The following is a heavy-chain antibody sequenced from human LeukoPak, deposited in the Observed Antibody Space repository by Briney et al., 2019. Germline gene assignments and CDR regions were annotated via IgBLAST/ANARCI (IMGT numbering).Heavy chain of an antibody. J-gene: IGHJ3*02. D-gene: IGHD3-16*01. CDR3: ARDGKDYGLDAFDI. CDR1: GGSISSGDYY. V-gene: IGHV4-30-4*01. CDR2: IYYSGST. Sequence: SETLSLTCTVSGGSISSGDYYWSWIRQPPGKGLEWIGYIYYSGSTYYNPSLKSRVTISVDTSKNQFSLKLSSVTAADTAVHHCARDGKDYGLDAFDIWGQGTMVTVSS.